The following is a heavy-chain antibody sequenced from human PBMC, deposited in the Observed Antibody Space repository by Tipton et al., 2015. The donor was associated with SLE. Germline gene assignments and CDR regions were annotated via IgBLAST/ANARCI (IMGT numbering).Heavy chain of an antibody. D-gene: IGHD2-15*01. CDR2: INHSGST. Sequence: TLSLTCAVYGGSFSGYYWSWIRQPPGKGLEWIGEINHSGSTNYNPSLKSLFTMSLDTSKKQFSLKLSSVSTADTAVYYCARTSFATGAFDYWGQGTLVTVSS. J-gene: IGHJ4*02. V-gene: IGHV4-34*01. CDR1: GGSFSGYY. CDR3: ARTSFATGAFDY.